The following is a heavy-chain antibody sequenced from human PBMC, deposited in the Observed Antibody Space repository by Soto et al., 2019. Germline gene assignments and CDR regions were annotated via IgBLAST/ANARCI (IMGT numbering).Heavy chain of an antibody. V-gene: IGHV3-23*01. Sequence: PGGSLRLSCAASGFTFSSYAMTWVRQAPGKGLEWVSTISGTGGNTYYADSVKGRFTISRDNSKNTLYLQMNSLRAEDTAVYYCAKDFRGTVPDWGQGTLVTVSS. CDR1: GFTFSSYA. D-gene: IGHD1-1*01. CDR3: AKDFRGTVPD. J-gene: IGHJ4*02. CDR2: ISGTGGNT.